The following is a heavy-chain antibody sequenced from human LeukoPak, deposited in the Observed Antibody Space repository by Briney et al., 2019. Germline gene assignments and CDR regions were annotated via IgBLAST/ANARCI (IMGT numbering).Heavy chain of an antibody. CDR2: ISGSGGST. V-gene: IGHV3-23*01. Sequence: QPGGSLRLSCAASGFTFSSYAMSWVRQAPGKGLEWVSAISGSGGSTYYADSVKGRFTISRDNSKNTLYLQMNSLRAEDTAVYYCAREATIFGVDPKSYFDYWGQGTLVTVSS. D-gene: IGHD3-3*01. CDR3: AREATIFGVDPKSYFDY. J-gene: IGHJ4*02. CDR1: GFTFSSYA.